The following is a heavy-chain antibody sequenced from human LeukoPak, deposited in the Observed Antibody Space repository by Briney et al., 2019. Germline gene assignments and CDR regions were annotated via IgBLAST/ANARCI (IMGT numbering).Heavy chain of an antibody. CDR1: GFTFSSYS. D-gene: IGHD1-14*01. CDR2: ISSSSSYI. CDR3: ARDGPVTQAY. Sequence: GGSLRLSCAASGFTFSSYSMNWVRQAPGKGLEWVSTISSSSSYIYYADSVKGRFTISRDNAKNSLYLQMNSLRAEDTAVYYCARDGPVTQAYWGQGTLVTVSS. V-gene: IGHV3-21*01. J-gene: IGHJ4*02.